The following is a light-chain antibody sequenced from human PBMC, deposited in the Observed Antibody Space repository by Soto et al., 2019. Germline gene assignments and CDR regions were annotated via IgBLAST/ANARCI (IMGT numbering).Light chain of an antibody. CDR2: AGS. CDR1: QSLLHSNGYNY. V-gene: IGKV2-28*01. J-gene: IGKJ3*01. Sequence: VMTQSPLSLPVTPGEPASISCKSSQSLLHSNGYNYLDWYLQKPGQSPQLLIYAGSNRASGVPDRFGGSGSGTDFTLKISRVEAEDVAVYYCMQALQAPFTFGPGTKVDIK. CDR3: MQALQAPFT.